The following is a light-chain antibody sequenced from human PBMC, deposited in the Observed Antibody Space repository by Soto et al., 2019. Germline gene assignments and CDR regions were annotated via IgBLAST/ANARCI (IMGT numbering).Light chain of an antibody. CDR2: EVN. CDR1: SSDVGGYNY. CDR3: SSYAGSILYV. V-gene: IGLV2-8*01. J-gene: IGLJ1*01. Sequence: QSALTQPPSASGSPGQSVTIACTGTSSDVGGYNYVSWYQQYPGKAPKLMIYEVNKRPSGVPDRFSGSKSGNTASLTVYGLQAEDEADYYCSSYAGSILYVFGTGTKLTVL.